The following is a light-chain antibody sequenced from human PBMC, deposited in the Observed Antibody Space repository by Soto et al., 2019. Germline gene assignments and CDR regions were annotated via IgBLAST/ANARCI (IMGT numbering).Light chain of an antibody. Sequence: QSALTQPASVSGSPGQWIIISCTGTSSDVGDYNYVSWYQQYPGKAPKLLIYEVSNRPSGVSNRFSGSKSGNTASLTISGLQAEDEADYYCSSYTSSSTRVFGTGTKLTVL. CDR1: SSDVGDYNY. J-gene: IGLJ1*01. CDR3: SSYTSSSTRV. CDR2: EVS. V-gene: IGLV2-14*01.